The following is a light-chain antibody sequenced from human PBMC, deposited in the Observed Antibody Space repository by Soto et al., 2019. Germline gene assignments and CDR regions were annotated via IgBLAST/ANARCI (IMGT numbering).Light chain of an antibody. V-gene: IGKV1-27*01. CDR3: QNYSSVPV. CDR2: AAS. J-gene: IGKJ3*01. Sequence: DIQLTQSPTSLSASVGDRVTITCRASQDIRNFVAWYQQKPGKAPQLLLYAASTLQSGVPSRFSGSGSGTDFTLTINSLQPEDVATDAWQNYSSVPVFGPGTKVEIK. CDR1: QDIRNF.